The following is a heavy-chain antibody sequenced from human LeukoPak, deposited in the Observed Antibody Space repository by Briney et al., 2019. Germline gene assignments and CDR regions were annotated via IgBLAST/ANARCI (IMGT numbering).Heavy chain of an antibody. V-gene: IGHV4-59*01. Sequence: SETLSLTCTVSGGSISSYYWSWIRQPPGKGLERIGYIYYSGSTNYNPSLKSRVTISVDTSKNQFSLKLSSVTAADTAVYYCARGYSYYTYYYYYGMDVWGQGTTVTVSS. J-gene: IGHJ6*02. D-gene: IGHD5-18*01. CDR2: IYYSGST. CDR3: ARGYSYYTYYYYYGMDV. CDR1: GGSISSYY.